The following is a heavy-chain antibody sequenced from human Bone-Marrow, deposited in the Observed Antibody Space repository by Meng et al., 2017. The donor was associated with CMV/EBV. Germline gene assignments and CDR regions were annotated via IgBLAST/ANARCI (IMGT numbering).Heavy chain of an antibody. CDR1: GFTFSNAW. J-gene: IGHJ4*02. D-gene: IGHD5-18*01. Sequence: GESLKISCAASGFTFSNAWMSWVRQAPGKGLEWVSYISSSGSTIYYADSVKGRFTISRDNAKNSLYLQMNSLRAEDTAVYYCARATLTGYSYGYGYWGQGTLVTVYS. CDR3: ARATLTGYSYGYGY. V-gene: IGHV3-11*01. CDR2: ISSSGSTI.